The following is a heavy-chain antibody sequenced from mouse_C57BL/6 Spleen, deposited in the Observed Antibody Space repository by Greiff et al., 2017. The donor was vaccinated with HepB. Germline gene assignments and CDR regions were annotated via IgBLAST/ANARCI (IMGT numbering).Heavy chain of an antibody. CDR1: GYTFTSYG. D-gene: IGHD2-3*01. V-gene: IGHV1-81*01. J-gene: IGHJ2*01. CDR3: ARCYDGYYGYFDY. CDR2: IYPRSGNT. Sequence: VKLQESGAELARPGASVKLSCKASGYTFTSYGISWVKQRTGQGLEWIGEIYPRSGNTYYNEKFKGKATLTADKSSSTAYMELRSLTSEDSAVYFCARCYDGYYGYFDYWGQGTTLTVSS.